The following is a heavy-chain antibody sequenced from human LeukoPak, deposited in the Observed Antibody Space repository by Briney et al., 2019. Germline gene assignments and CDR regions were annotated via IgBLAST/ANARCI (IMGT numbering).Heavy chain of an antibody. Sequence: PSETLSLTCTVSGGSISSGSYYWSWIRQPAGKGLEWIGRIYTSGSTNYNPSLKSRVTISVDTSKNQFSLKLSSVTAADTAVYYCARRITMVRGNWFDPWGQGTLVTVSS. CDR1: GGSISSGSYY. J-gene: IGHJ5*02. CDR3: ARRITMVRGNWFDP. D-gene: IGHD3-10*01. CDR2: IYTSGST. V-gene: IGHV4-61*02.